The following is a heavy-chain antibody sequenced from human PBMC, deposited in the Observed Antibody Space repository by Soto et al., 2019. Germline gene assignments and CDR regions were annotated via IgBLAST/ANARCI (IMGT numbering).Heavy chain of an antibody. J-gene: IGHJ3*02. CDR2: FIPIFGTA. Sequence: ASVKVSCKASGGTFSSYAISWVRQAPGQGLEWMGGFIPIFGTANYAQKFQGRVTITADESTSTAYMELSSLRSEDTAVYYCARDLMHAFDIWGQGTMVTVSS. CDR1: GGTFSSYA. V-gene: IGHV1-69*13. D-gene: IGHD3-16*01. CDR3: ARDLMHAFDI.